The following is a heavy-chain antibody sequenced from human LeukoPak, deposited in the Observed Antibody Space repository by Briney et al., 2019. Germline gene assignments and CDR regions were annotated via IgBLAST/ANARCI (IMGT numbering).Heavy chain of an antibody. CDR3: ASTYYYDSSGYYGYNIDY. J-gene: IGHJ4*02. CDR1: GGTFSSYA. D-gene: IGHD3-22*01. Sequence: GASVKVSCKASGGTFSSYAINWVRQAPGQGLEWMGRIIPIFGTANYAQKFQGRVTITTDESTSTAYMELSSLRSEDTAVYYCASTYYYDSSGYYGYNIDYWGQGTLVTVSS. CDR2: IIPIFGTA. V-gene: IGHV1-69*05.